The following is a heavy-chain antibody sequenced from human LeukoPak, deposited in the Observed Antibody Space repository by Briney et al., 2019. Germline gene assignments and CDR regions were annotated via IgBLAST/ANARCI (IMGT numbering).Heavy chain of an antibody. V-gene: IGHV3-66*01. CDR3: ARDVHSGSYYDAGAFDI. J-gene: IGHJ3*02. Sequence: PGGSLRLSCAASGFTVSSNYMSWVRQAPGKGLEWVSVIYSGGSTYYADSVKGRFTISRDNSKNTLYLQMNSLRAEDTAVYYCARDVHSGSYYDAGAFDIWGQGTMVTVSS. CDR2: IYSGGST. CDR1: GFTVSSNY. D-gene: IGHD1-26*01.